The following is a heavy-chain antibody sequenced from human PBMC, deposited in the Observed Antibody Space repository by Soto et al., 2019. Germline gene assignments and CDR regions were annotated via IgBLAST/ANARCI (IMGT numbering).Heavy chain of an antibody. CDR2: IYWDDDK. CDR1: GFSLSTSGVG. CDR3: ANTSRSDFWRGYNTDNWFAP. D-gene: IGHD3-3*01. J-gene: IGHJ5*02. Sequence: QITLKESGPTLVKPTQTLTLTCTFSGFSLSTSGVGVGWIRQPPGKPLEWLALIYWDDDKRYSPSLKSRLTITKDTSKNQVVDTMTKMRPVDTATYYWANTSRSDFWRGYNTDNWFAPWGQGTLVTVSS. V-gene: IGHV2-5*02.